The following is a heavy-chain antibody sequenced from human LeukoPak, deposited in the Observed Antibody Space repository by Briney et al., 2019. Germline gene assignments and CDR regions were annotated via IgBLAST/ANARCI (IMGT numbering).Heavy chain of an antibody. D-gene: IGHD2-2*03. CDR3: ARDILSLESVGWFDP. J-gene: IGHJ5*02. CDR1: GFTFSNYN. V-gene: IGHV3-48*01. CDR2: IRSSGSPI. Sequence: PGGSLRLSCAASGFTFSNYNMNWVRQAPGKGLEWVSYIRSSGSPIYYADSVKGRFTISRDNAKNSLYLQMNNLRAEDTAVYYCARDILSLESVGWFDPWGQGTLVTVSS.